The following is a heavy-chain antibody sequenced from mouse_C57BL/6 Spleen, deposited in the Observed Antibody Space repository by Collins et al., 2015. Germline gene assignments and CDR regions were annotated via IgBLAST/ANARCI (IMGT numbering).Heavy chain of an antibody. CDR3: ARHYGSSYYFDY. Sequence: DVQLQESGPGLVKPSQSLSLTCTVTGYSITSDYAWNWIRQFPGNKLEWMGYISYSGSTSYNPSLKSRISITRDTSKNQFFLQLNSVTTEDTATYYCARHYGSSYYFDYWGQGTTLTVSS. CDR2: ISYSGST. CDR1: GYSITSDYA. V-gene: IGHV3-2*02. J-gene: IGHJ2*01. D-gene: IGHD1-1*01.